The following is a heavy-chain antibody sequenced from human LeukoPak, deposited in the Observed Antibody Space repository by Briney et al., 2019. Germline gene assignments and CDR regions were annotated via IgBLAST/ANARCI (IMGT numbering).Heavy chain of an antibody. CDR1: GLTFSNAW. Sequence: GGSLRLSCAASGLTFSNAWMRWVRQAPGKGLEWVAVISYDGSNKYYADSVKGRFTISRDNSKNTLYLQMNSLRAEDTAVYYCARGGYSSGWYDANFDYWGQGTLVTVSS. CDR3: ARGGYSSGWYDANFDY. CDR2: ISYDGSNK. J-gene: IGHJ4*02. V-gene: IGHV3-30*03. D-gene: IGHD6-19*01.